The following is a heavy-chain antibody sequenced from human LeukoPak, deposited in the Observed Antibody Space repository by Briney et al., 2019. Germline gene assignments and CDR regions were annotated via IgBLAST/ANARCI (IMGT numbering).Heavy chain of an antibody. CDR3: AKATYYYDSSGYYWRNYFDY. CDR2: ISGGGDAI. J-gene: IGHJ4*02. CDR1: GFTFTTHN. D-gene: IGHD3-22*01. Sequence: GGSLRLSCAASGFTFTTHNMSWVRQAPGKGLEWVSYISGGGDAIFYADSVQGRFTISRDNSKNTLYVQMNSLRAEDTALYYCAKATYYYDSSGYYWRNYFDYWGQGTLVTVSS. V-gene: IGHV3-48*01.